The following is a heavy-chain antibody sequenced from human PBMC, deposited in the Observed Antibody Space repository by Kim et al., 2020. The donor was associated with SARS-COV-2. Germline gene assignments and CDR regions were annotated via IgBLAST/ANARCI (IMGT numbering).Heavy chain of an antibody. D-gene: IGHD6-19*01. J-gene: IGHJ5*02. CDR1: GYSFTSYW. V-gene: IGHV5-51*01. CDR2: IYPGDSDT. Sequence: GASLKISCKGSGYSFTSYWIGWVRQMPGKGLEWMGIIYPGDSDTRYSPSFQGQVTISADKSISTAYLQWSSLKASDTAMYYCAREDYSSGWYGRDNWFDPWGQGTLVTVSS. CDR3: AREDYSSGWYGRDNWFDP.